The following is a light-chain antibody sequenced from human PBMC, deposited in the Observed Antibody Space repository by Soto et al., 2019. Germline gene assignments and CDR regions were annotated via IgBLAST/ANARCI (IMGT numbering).Light chain of an antibody. CDR1: QSFSSY. V-gene: IGKV3-11*01. Sequence: EIVLTQSPATLSLSPGERATLSCRASQSFSSYLAWYQQKPGQAPRLLIYDASHRATGIPARFSGSGSGTDFTLTISSLEPEDFAVYYCQQRGNWPWTFGQGTKVDIK. CDR2: DAS. J-gene: IGKJ1*01. CDR3: QQRGNWPWT.